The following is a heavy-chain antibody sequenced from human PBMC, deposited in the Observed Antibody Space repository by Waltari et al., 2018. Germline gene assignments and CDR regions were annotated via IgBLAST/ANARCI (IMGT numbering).Heavy chain of an antibody. CDR2: IIPTFGTA. Sequence: QVQLVQSGAEVKKPGSSVKVSCKASGGTFSSYAISWVRQAPGQGVRWMGGIIPTFGTAHDAPKFQGRVTITADESTSTAYMELSSLRSEDTAVYYCARRLQYYYYYGMDVWGQGTTVTVSS. CDR1: GGTFSSYA. CDR3: ARRLQYYYYYGMDV. V-gene: IGHV1-69*12. J-gene: IGHJ6*02. D-gene: IGHD4-4*01.